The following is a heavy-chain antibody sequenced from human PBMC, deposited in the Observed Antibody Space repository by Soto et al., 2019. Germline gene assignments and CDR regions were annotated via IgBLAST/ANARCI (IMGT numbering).Heavy chain of an antibody. CDR1: GGSISSYY. CDR2: IYYSGST. Sequence: QVQLQESGPGLVKPSETLSLTCTVSGGSISSYYWSWIRQPPGKGLEWIGYIYYSGSTNYNPTLKGRVTISEDTSKNQFSLKPSSVTAADTAGYSCARRYGHGFDLWGQGTMVPVSS. CDR3: ARRYGHGFDL. D-gene: IGHD4-17*01. V-gene: IGHV4-59*08. J-gene: IGHJ3*01.